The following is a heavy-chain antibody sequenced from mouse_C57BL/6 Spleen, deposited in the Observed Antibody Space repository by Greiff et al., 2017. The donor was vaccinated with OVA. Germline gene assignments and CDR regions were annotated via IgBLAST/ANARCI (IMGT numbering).Heavy chain of an antibody. CDR1: GYSFTGYF. CDR3: ARLGSYGY. CDR2: INPYNGDT. J-gene: IGHJ2*01. D-gene: IGHD6-1*01. V-gene: IGHV1-20*01. Sequence: EVQLQESGPELVKPGDSVKISCKASGYSFTGYFMNWVMQSHGKSLEWIGRINPYNGDTFYNQKFKGKATLTVDKSSSTAHMELRSLTSEDSAVYYCARLGSYGYWGQGTTLTVSS.